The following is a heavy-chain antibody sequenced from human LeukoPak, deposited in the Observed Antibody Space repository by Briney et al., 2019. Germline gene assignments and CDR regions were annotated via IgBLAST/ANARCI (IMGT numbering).Heavy chain of an antibody. V-gene: IGHV3-30*02. CDR3: ARVDGDSYYGMDV. CDR2: IRYDGSNK. J-gene: IGHJ6*02. CDR1: GFTFSSYG. D-gene: IGHD2-21*01. Sequence: GGSLRLSCAASGFTFSSYGMHWVRQAPGKGLEWVAFIRYDGSNKYYADSVKGRFTISRDNSKNTLYLQMNSLRAEDTAVYYCARVDGDSYYGMDVWGQGTTVTVSS.